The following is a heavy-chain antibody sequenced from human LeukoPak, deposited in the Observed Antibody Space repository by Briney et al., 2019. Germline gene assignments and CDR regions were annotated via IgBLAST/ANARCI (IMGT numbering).Heavy chain of an antibody. Sequence: ASVKVSCKASGYTFTSYDINWVRQATGQGLEWMGWMNPNSGNTGYAQRFQGRVTMTRNTSISTAYMELSSLRSEDTAVYYCARRSRTLGYSYGSLNWFDPWGQGTLVTVSS. CDR1: GYTFTSYD. D-gene: IGHD5-18*01. CDR2: MNPNSGNT. V-gene: IGHV1-8*01. CDR3: ARRSRTLGYSYGSLNWFDP. J-gene: IGHJ5*02.